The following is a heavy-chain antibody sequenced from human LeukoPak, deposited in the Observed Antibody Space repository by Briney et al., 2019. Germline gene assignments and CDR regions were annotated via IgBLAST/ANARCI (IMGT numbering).Heavy chain of an antibody. Sequence: SVKVSCKASGYTFTSYGISWVRQAPGQGLEWMGRIIPILGIANYAQKFQGRVTMTRDTSTSTVYMELSSLRSEDTAVYYCARVHCSSTSCYRFHFDYWGQGTLVTVSS. V-gene: IGHV1-69*04. D-gene: IGHD2-2*01. CDR2: IIPILGIA. J-gene: IGHJ4*02. CDR3: ARVHCSSTSCYRFHFDY. CDR1: GYTFTSYG.